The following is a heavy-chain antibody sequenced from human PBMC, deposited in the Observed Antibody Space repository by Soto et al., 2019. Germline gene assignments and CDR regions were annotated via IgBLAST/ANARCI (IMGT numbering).Heavy chain of an antibody. CDR3: ARRRTGTAS. CDR2: ISASGGGT. J-gene: IGHJ5*02. D-gene: IGHD1-1*01. V-gene: IGHV3-23*01. CDR1: GFTFSTYA. Sequence: EAQMLESGGGSVQPGGSLRLSCAASGFTFSTYAVAWVRQSPGKGLEWVSSISASGGGTWYADSVKGRFTISRDNSKNTLYLQMNTLRAEDTAVYYCARRRTGTASWGQGTLVTVSS.